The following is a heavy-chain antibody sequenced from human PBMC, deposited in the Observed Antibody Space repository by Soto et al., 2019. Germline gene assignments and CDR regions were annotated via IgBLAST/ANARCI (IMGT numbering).Heavy chain of an antibody. J-gene: IGHJ4*02. V-gene: IGHV1-24*01. D-gene: IGHD1-26*01. Sequence: ASVKDSCKVSGYTLTELSMHWVRQAPGKGLEWMGGFDPEDGETIYAQKFQGRVTMTEDTSTDTAYMELSSLRSEDTAVYYCATGHSRSYNCLFDYWGQGTLVTVSS. CDR1: GYTLTELS. CDR2: FDPEDGET. CDR3: ATGHSRSYNCLFDY.